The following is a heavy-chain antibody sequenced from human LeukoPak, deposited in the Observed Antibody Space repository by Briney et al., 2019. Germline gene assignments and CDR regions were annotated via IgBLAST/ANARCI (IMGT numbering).Heavy chain of an antibody. V-gene: IGHV4-39*01. CDR3: VRYSSGWPFDY. CDR1: GGSISESGYY. Sequence: SETLSLTCAVPGGSISESGYYWGWIRQPPGKGLEWIGRIFSSGNTYYNPSLNSRVSMSVDTSQNQFSLKLNAVTAADTAVYFCVRYSSGWPFDYWGRGSLVTVSS. D-gene: IGHD6-19*01. CDR2: IFSSGNT. J-gene: IGHJ4*01.